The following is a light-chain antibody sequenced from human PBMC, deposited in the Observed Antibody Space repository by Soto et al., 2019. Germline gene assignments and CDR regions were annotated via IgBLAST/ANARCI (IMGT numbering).Light chain of an antibody. J-gene: IGKJ3*01. CDR3: QQHNSNSIVT. CDR1: QDISSY. CDR2: GAS. Sequence: QLTQSPSLMSASLGDRGTITCRASQDISSYLAGYDQKPGKAPKLLIFGASTLQSGVPSRFSSSGSGTEFTLPISSRQPADVSTDYCQQHNSNSIVTFGPGTKVDIK. V-gene: IGKV1-9*01.